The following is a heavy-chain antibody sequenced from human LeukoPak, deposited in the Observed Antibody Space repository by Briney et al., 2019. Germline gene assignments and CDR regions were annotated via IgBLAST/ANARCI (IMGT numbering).Heavy chain of an antibody. CDR3: AKAAPTGPVDY. Sequence: KTGGSLRLSCAASGFTFSSYGMHWVRQAPGKGLEWVAVISYDGSNKYYADSVKGRFTISRDNSKSTLYLQMNSLRAEDTAVYYCAKAAPTGPVDYWGQGTLVTVSS. V-gene: IGHV3-30*18. CDR2: ISYDGSNK. CDR1: GFTFSSYG. J-gene: IGHJ4*02.